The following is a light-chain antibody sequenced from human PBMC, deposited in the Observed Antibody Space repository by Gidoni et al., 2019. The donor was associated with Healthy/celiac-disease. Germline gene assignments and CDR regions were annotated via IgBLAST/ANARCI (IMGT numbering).Light chain of an antibody. CDR3: QQSYSTPRT. CDR1: QGISSY. J-gene: IGKJ1*01. Sequence: IQTTQSPSALSASVGDRVTITCPASQGISSYLNWYQQKPGKAPKLLIYAASSLQSGVPSRFSGSGSGTDFTLTISSLQPEDFATYYCQQSYSTPRTFGQGTKVEIK. CDR2: AAS. V-gene: IGKV1-39*01.